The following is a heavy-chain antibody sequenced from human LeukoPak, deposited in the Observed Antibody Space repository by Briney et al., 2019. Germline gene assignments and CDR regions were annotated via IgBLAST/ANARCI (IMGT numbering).Heavy chain of an antibody. Sequence: ASVKVSCKASGYTFTSYGISWVRQAPGQGLEWMGWISAYNGNTNYAQKLQGRVTTTTDTSTSTAYMELRSLRSDDTAVYYCARDKEEEDARNHYYYGMDVWGQGTTVTVSS. CDR3: ARDKEEEDARNHYYYGMDV. CDR2: ISAYNGNT. V-gene: IGHV1-18*01. D-gene: IGHD1-14*01. CDR1: GYTFTSYG. J-gene: IGHJ6*02.